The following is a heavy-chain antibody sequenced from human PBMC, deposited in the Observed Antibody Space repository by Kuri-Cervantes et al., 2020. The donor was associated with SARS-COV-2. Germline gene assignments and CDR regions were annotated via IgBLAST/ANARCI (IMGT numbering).Heavy chain of an antibody. CDR1: GYTFTGYY. CDR2: FDPEDGEA. V-gene: IGHV1-24*01. J-gene: IGHJ4*02. CDR3: ATDDGKAARVYFDY. Sequence: ASVKVSCKASGYTFTGYYMHWVRQAPGKGLEWMGGFDPEDGEAIYAQKFQGRVTMTEDTSTDTAYMELSGLRSEDTAVYYCATDDGKAARVYFDYWGQGTLVTVSS. D-gene: IGHD6-6*01.